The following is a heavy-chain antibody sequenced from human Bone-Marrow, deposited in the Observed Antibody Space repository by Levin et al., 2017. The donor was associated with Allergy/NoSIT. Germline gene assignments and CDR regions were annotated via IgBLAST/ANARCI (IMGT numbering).Heavy chain of an antibody. CDR1: GFTFSSYW. CDR2: IKQDGSEK. CDR3: ARDPVKDGYNYDAFDI. J-gene: IGHJ3*02. Sequence: GGSLRLSCAASGFTFSSYWMSWVRQAPGKGLEWVANIKQDGSEKYYVDSVKGRFTISRDNAKNSLYLQMNSLRAEDTAVYYCARDPVKDGYNYDAFDIWGQGTMVTVSS. V-gene: IGHV3-7*01. D-gene: IGHD5-24*01.